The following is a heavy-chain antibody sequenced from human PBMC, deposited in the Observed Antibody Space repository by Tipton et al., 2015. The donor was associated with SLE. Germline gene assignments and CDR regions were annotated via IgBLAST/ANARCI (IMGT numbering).Heavy chain of an antibody. CDR3: ARDRVVGAEGGGYYLDY. Sequence: SLRLSCAASGFTFSTYAMNWVRQAPGKGLEWVSVTYRGGTSYYVDSVRGRFTSSRDDSKNTLFLQMDSLTPEDTAVYYCARDRVVGAEGGGYYLDYWGQGTLVTVSS. CDR1: GFTFSTYA. CDR2: TYRGGTS. J-gene: IGHJ4*02. D-gene: IGHD2-15*01. V-gene: IGHV3-23*03.